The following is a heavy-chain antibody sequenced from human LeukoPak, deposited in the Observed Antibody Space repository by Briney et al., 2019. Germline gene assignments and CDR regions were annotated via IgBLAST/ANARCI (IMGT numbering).Heavy chain of an antibody. D-gene: IGHD4-17*01. CDR1: GGSISSSSYY. Sequence: SETLSLTCTVSGGSISSSSYYWGWLRQPPGKGLEWIGSIYYSGSTYYNPSLKSRVTISVDTSKNQFSLKLSSVTAADTAVYYCARLPAGGDGNWFDPWGQGTLVTVSS. CDR3: ARLPAGGDGNWFDP. J-gene: IGHJ5*02. V-gene: IGHV4-39*01. CDR2: IYYSGST.